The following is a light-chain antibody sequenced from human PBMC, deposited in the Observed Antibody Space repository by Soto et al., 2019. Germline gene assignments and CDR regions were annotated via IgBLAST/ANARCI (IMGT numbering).Light chain of an antibody. CDR3: QHHGNLFSMT. V-gene: IGKV1-33*01. J-gene: IGKJ5*01. Sequence: DIQMTQSPSSLSASVGDRVTITCQASQGITHYLNWYQQKPGKAPELLIYDASNLERGVPSRFSGSGFGTDFTFTITSLQTEDIGTYYCQHHGNLFSMTFGQGTRLEI. CDR1: QGITHY. CDR2: DAS.